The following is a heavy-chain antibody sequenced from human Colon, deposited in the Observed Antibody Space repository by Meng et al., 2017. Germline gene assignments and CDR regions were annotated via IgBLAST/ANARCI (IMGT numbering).Heavy chain of an antibody. CDR1: GASVGSDSHY. CDR2: IYYTGNT. D-gene: IGHD4-17*01. V-gene: IGHV4-61*03. J-gene: IGHJ5*02. Sequence: VESQWRGQGLVGASETLSPTCSVSGASVGSDSHYWGWIRQSPGKGLGWIGYIYYTGNTNYNPSLASRVSMSLDTSKNHFSLHLTSVTAADTAIYYCARVNGDFDEAWFDPWGQGTLVTVSS. CDR3: ARVNGDFDEAWFDP.